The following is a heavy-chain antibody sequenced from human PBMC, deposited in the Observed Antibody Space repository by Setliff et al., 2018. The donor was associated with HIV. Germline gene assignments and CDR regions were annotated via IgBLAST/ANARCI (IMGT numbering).Heavy chain of an antibody. CDR1: GGSISSGGYY. CDR2: IHSSGNT. J-gene: IGHJ1*01. CDR3: ARAPTGGLVGYFHH. V-gene: IGHV4-31*03. Sequence: PSETLSLTCNVSGGSISSGGYYWSWIRQPPGKGPEWIGYIHSSGNTFYTPSLKSRLTISLDTSKNQFSLKLNSVTAADTAVYYCARAPTGGLVGYFHHWGQGTLVTVPQ. D-gene: IGHD3-10*01.